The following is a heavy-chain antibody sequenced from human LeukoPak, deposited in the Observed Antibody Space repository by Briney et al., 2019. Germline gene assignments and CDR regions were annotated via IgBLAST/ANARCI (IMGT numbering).Heavy chain of an antibody. J-gene: IGHJ4*02. CDR2: MRYDESNE. D-gene: IGHD3-22*01. CDR1: GFTFSNYG. V-gene: IGHV3-30*02. Sequence: GGSLRLSCAGSGFTFSNYGMHWVRQAPGEGLEWMAFMRYDESNEYYADSLKGRFTISRDNSKNTLYLQMNSLRAEDTAVYYCARGAGNYYDSSGYDYWGQGTLVTVSS. CDR3: ARGAGNYYDSSGYDY.